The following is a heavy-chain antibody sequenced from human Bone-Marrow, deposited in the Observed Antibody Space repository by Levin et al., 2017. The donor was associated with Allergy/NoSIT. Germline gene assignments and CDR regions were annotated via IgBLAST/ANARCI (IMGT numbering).Heavy chain of an antibody. Sequence: GESLKISCAASKFTFSTYAMNWVRQAPGKGLEWVSFISSSSNRVYYADSVRGRFSISRDNAKNSLYLQMSSLRAEDTAIYYCARDLQTRESSVFDHWGQGTLVTVSS. D-gene: IGHD3-10*01. CDR2: ISSSSNRV. CDR1: KFTFSTYA. J-gene: IGHJ4*02. V-gene: IGHV3-48*01. CDR3: ARDLQTRESSVFDH.